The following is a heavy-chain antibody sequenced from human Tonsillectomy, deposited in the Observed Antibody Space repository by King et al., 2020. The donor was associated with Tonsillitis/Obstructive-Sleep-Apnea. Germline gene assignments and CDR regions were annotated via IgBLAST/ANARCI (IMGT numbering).Heavy chain of an antibody. D-gene: IGHD6-6*01. CDR3: ARDRYSSSSSGAFDI. V-gene: IGHV3-48*02. CDR1: GFTFSSYS. J-gene: IGHJ3*02. Sequence: VQLVESGGGLVQPGGSLRLSCAASGFTFSSYSMNWVRQAPGKGLEWVSYIIGSSRTIYYADSLKGRFTIARDNAKNSLYLQMNSLRDEDTAVYYCARDRYSSSSSGAFDIWGQGTMVTVSS. CDR2: IIGSSRTI.